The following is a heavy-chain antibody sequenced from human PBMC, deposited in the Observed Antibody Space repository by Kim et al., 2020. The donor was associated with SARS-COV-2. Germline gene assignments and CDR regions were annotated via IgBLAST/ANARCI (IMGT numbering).Heavy chain of an antibody. CDR2: IIPILGIA. D-gene: IGHD5-12*01. V-gene: IGHV1-69*04. CDR3: AREVYDSLVATIYYYGMDV. CDR1: GGTFSSYT. J-gene: IGHJ6*02. Sequence: ASVKVSCKASGGTFSSYTISWVRQAPGQGLEWMGRIIPILGIANYAQKFQGRVTITADKSTSTAYMELSSLRSEDTAVYYCAREVYDSLVATIYYYGMDVWGQGTTVTVSS.